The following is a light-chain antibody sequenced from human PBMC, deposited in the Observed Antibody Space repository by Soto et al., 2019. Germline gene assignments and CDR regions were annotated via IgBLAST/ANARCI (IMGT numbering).Light chain of an antibody. CDR1: QSVSSSRY. Sequence: EIVLTQSPGTLSLSPGERATLSCRASQSVSSSRYVAWYQQKAGQAPRLLIYDSSIRATGIPDRFSGSGSGTDFTLTISRLEPEDFAVYFCQQYGRPPKTFGLGTKVDIK. V-gene: IGKV3-20*01. CDR3: QQYGRPPKT. J-gene: IGKJ1*01. CDR2: DSS.